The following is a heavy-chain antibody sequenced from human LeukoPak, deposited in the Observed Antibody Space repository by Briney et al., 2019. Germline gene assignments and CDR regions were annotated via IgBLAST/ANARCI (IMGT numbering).Heavy chain of an antibody. CDR2: IKSKTDGETT. V-gene: IGHV3-15*01. CDR3: GYSSGTYYDY. Sequence: GGSLRLSCAASGFTFSSYWMHWVRQAPGKGLEWVGRIKSKTDGETTDYVAPVKGRFTISRDDSKNTLSLQMNSLKTEDKAVYYCGYSSGTYYDYWGQGTLVTVSS. CDR1: GFTFSSYW. D-gene: IGHD3-22*01. J-gene: IGHJ4*02.